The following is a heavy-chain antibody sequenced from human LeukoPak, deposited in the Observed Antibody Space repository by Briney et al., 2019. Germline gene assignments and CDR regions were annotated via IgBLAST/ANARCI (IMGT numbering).Heavy chain of an antibody. CDR3: GRVGGRSKAAKGDAFDI. CDR2: ISYDGSNK. J-gene: IGHJ3*02. Sequence: PGGSLRLSCTASGFTFSSYGMHWVRQAPGKGLEWVAVISYDGSNKYYADSVKGRFTISRDNSKNTLYLQMNSLRAEDTAVYYCGRVGGRSKAAKGDAFDIWGQGTMVTVSS. CDR1: GFTFSSYG. D-gene: IGHD6-6*01. V-gene: IGHV3-30*03.